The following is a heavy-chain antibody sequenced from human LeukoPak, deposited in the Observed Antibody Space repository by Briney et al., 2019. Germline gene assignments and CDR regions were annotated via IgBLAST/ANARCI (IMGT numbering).Heavy chain of an antibody. D-gene: IGHD3-22*01. CDR2: INHSGST. CDR3: ARVVGGYYTSYYYYYMDA. V-gene: IGHV4-34*01. Sequence: LRLFCAASGFPLSRNYMSWVRQPPGKGLEGNGEINHSGSTNYNPSLKSRVTISVDTSKNQFSLKLSSVTAADTAVYYCARVVGGYYTSYYYYYMDAGGKGTTVTVSS. J-gene: IGHJ6*03. CDR1: GFPLSRNY.